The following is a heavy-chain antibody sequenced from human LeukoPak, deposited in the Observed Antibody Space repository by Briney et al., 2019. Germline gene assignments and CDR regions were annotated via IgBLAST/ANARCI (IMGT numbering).Heavy chain of an antibody. V-gene: IGHV3-33*01. Sequence: PGRSLRLSCVASGFTFSRNGMHWVRQAPGKGLEWVAVIWYDGSNKYHADSVKGRFTISRDNSKNTLYLQMNSPRAEDTAVYYCASGRLNYFYAMDIWGQGTTVTVSS. CDR1: GFTFSRNG. CDR2: IWYDGSNK. CDR3: ASGRLNYFYAMDI. J-gene: IGHJ6*02.